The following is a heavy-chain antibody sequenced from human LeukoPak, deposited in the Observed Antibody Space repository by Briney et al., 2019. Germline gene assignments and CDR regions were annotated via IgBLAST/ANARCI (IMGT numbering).Heavy chain of an antibody. V-gene: IGHV4-34*01. CDR2: ISHSGST. Sequence: SETLSLTCAVYGGSFSGYYWSWIRQPPGKGLEWIGEISHSGSTNYNPSLKSRVTISVDTSKNQFSLKLSSVTAADTAVYYCARGPFRYCSSTSCYYYYYYMDVWGKGTTVTVSS. CDR1: GGSFSGYY. J-gene: IGHJ6*03. D-gene: IGHD2-2*01. CDR3: ARGPFRYCSSTSCYYYYYYMDV.